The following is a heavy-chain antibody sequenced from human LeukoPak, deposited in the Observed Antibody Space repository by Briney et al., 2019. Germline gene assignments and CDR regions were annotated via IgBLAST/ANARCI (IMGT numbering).Heavy chain of an antibody. D-gene: IGHD4-17*01. J-gene: IGHJ3*02. CDR1: GFTFSGSA. CDR3: TRATVSDAFDI. Sequence: PGGSLRLSXAASGFTFSGSAMHWVRQASGKGLEWVGRIRSKANSYATAYDASVKGRLTISRDDSKNTAYLQMNSLKTEDTAVYYCTRATVSDAFDIWGQGTMVTVSS. CDR2: IRSKANSYAT. V-gene: IGHV3-73*01.